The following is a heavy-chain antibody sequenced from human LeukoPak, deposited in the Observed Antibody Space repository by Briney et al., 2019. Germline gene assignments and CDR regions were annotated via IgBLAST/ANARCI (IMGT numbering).Heavy chain of an antibody. J-gene: IGHJ4*02. Sequence: GSLRLSCAATGFTFSSHSLNRVRRAPGKGLEWIGEINHSGSTNYNPSLKSRVTISVDTSKNQFSLKLSSVTAADTAVYYCASRLGYCSSTSCYTLFEDYWGQGTLVTVSS. D-gene: IGHD2-2*02. CDR1: GFTFSSHS. CDR2: INHSGST. V-gene: IGHV4-34*01. CDR3: ASRLGYCSSTSCYTLFEDY.